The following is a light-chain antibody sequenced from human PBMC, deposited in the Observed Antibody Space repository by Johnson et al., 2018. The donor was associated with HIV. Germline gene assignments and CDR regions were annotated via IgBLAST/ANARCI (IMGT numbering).Light chain of an antibody. J-gene: IGLJ1*01. Sequence: QSVLTQPPSVSAAPRQRVTISCSGNSSNMGNNYVSWYQQVPGTAPKLLIYDNNKRPSGIPGRFSGSKSGTSATLGITGLQTGDEADYYCGTWDSSLSSYVFGIGTKSPS. CDR1: SSNMGNNY. V-gene: IGLV1-51*01. CDR2: DNN. CDR3: GTWDSSLSSYV.